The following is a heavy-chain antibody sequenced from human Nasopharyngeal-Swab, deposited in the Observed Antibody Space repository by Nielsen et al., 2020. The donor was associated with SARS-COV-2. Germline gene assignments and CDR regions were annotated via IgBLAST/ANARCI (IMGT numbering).Heavy chain of an antibody. D-gene: IGHD1-26*01. CDR2: IYPADSDS. J-gene: IGHJ4*02. V-gene: IGHV5-51*01. CDR3: VRRAFSASYFYFDY. Sequence: GESLKISCEGSGYIYTSYWIGWVRQMPGKGLEWIGIIYPADSDSRYSLSFQGQVSISVDKSISTAYLQWNTLKASDTAIYYCVRRAFSASYFYFDYWGPGTLVTVSS. CDR1: GYIYTSYW.